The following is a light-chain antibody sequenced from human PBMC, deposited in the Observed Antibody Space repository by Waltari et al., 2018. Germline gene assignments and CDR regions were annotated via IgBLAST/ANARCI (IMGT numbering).Light chain of an antibody. Sequence: DIPRTQSQSSLSTSVGDSVTITCRASQSISSYLNWYQQKPGKAPKLLIYAASSLQSGVPSRFSGSGSGTDFTLTISSLQPEDFATYYCQQSYSTPDTFGQGTKLEIK. V-gene: IGKV1-39*01. CDR2: AAS. CDR3: QQSYSTPDT. J-gene: IGKJ2*01. CDR1: QSISSY.